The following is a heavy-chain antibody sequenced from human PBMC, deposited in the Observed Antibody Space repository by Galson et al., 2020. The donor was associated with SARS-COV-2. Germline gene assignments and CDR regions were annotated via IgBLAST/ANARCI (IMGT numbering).Heavy chain of an antibody. Sequence: LEWIGRVYTNGATNYNPSLKSRVTMSVDTSKNQFSLKLTSVTAADTAVYYCAKETLPQQSLYYFDFWGQGTLVTASS. D-gene: IGHD3-16*01. V-gene: IGHV4-4*07. CDR3: AKETLPQQSLYYFDF. CDR2: VYTNGAT. J-gene: IGHJ4*02.